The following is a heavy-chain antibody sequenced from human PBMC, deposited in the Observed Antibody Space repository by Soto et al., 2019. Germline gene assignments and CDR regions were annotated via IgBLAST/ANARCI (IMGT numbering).Heavy chain of an antibody. Sequence: SETLSLTCTVSGGSISSGDYYWSWIRKPPGKGLEWIGYIYYSGSTYYNPSLKSRVTISVDTSKNQFSLSLSSVTAADTAVYYCVRDQDFITGDNWFDPWGQGTLVTSPQ. V-gene: IGHV4-30-4*02. J-gene: IGHJ5*02. CDR3: VRDQDFITGDNWFDP. CDR1: GGSISSGDYY. CDR2: IYYSGST. D-gene: IGHD3-16*01.